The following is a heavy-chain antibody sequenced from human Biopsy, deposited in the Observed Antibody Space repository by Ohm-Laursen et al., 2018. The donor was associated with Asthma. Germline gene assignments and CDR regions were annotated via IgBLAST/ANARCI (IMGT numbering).Heavy chain of an antibody. V-gene: IGHV3-30-3*01. CDR2: GGSYYDGGLK. D-gene: IGHD3-3*01. CDR3: ARDVMEWYLPAFDF. Sequence: SLRLSCSASGFTSRSYAMHWVRQAPGKGLEWVAVGGSYYDGGLKYYADSVNGRFTVSRGDSKNTLYLQMNSLRPDDTAVYYCARDVMEWYLPAFDFWGQGTLVTVSS. J-gene: IGHJ4*02. CDR1: GFTSRSYA.